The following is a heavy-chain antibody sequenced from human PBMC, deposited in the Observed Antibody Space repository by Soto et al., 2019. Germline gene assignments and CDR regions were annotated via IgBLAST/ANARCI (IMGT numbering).Heavy chain of an antibody. Sequence: QVQLQESGPGLVKPSETLSLTCTVSGGSISSYYWSWIRQPPGKGLEWIGYIYYSGSTNYNPSLKSRVTISVDTSKNQCSPKLSSVTAADTAVYYCARRWGAAFDYWGQGTLVTVSS. J-gene: IGHJ4*02. V-gene: IGHV4-59*08. CDR2: IYYSGST. CDR1: GGSISSYY. CDR3: ARRWGAAFDY. D-gene: IGHD1-26*01.